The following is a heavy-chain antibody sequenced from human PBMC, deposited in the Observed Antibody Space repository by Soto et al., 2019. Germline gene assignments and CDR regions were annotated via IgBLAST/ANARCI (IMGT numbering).Heavy chain of an antibody. J-gene: IGHJ4*02. CDR3: ARHRFGELSLDY. CDR1: GGSISSSSYY. CDR2: IYYSGST. Sequence: QLQLQESGPGLVKPSETLSLTCTVSGGSISSSSYYWGWIRQPPGKGLEWIGSIYYSGSTYYNPSLKSRVTISVDTSKNQFSLKLSSVTAADTAVYYCARHRFGELSLDYWGQGTLVTVSS. V-gene: IGHV4-39*01. D-gene: IGHD3-10*01.